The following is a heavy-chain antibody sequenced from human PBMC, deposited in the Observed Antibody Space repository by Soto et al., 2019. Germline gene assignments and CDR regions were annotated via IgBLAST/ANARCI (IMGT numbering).Heavy chain of an antibody. CDR1: GYTFTSYA. D-gene: IGHD6-6*01. CDR3: ARAGKIGYGFRAARPGYFDY. J-gene: IGHJ4*02. Sequence: ASVKVSCKASGYTFTSYAMHWVRQAPGQRLEWMGWINAGNGNTKYSQKFQGRVTITRDTSASTAYMELSSLRYEDTAVYYCARAGKIGYGFRAARPGYFDYWGQGTLVTVSS. V-gene: IGHV1-3*01. CDR2: INAGNGNT.